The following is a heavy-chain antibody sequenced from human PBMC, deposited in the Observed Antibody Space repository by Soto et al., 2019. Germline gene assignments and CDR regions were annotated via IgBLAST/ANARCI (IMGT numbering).Heavy chain of an antibody. Sequence: EVQLVESGGDLVQPGGSLRLSCAASGFTFSSYPMIWVRQAPGEGLEWVSYVHSRGTTIYYTDSVKGRFTISRDNAKNSLFLQMTSLRAEDTAVYYCARVWGGNSGVDYWGQGALVAVSS. V-gene: IGHV3-48*01. CDR2: VHSRGTTI. CDR3: ARVWGGNSGVDY. CDR1: GFTFSSYP. J-gene: IGHJ4*02. D-gene: IGHD6-19*01.